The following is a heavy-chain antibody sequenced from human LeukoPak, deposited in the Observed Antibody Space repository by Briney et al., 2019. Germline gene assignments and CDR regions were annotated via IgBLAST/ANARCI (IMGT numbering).Heavy chain of an antibody. CDR1: GGTFSSYA. CDR3: AARQITNSRYVPYYFDY. Sequence: ASVKVSCKASGGTFSSYAISWVRQAPGQGLEWMGRIIPIFGTANYAQKFQGRVTITTDESTSTAYMELSSLRSEDKAVYYWAARQITNSRYVPYYFDYWGQGPLVTVSS. V-gene: IGHV1-69*05. CDR2: IIPIFGTA. D-gene: IGHD5-12*01. J-gene: IGHJ4*02.